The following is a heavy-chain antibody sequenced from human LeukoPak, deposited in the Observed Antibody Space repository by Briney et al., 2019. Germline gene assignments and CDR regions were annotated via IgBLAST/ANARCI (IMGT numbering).Heavy chain of an antibody. CDR2: IYYSGST. J-gene: IGHJ4*02. CDR1: GGSISSYY. Sequence: SETLSLTCTVSGGSISSYYWSWVRQPPGKGLEWIGYIYYSGSTNYNPSLKSRVTILVDTSKNQFSLKLSSVTAADTAVYYCTRSKGYFDYWGQGTLVTVSS. V-gene: IGHV4-59*08. CDR3: TRSKGYFDY.